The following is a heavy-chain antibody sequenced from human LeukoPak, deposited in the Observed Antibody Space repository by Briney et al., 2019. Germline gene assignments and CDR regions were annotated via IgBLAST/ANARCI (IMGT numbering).Heavy chain of an antibody. CDR1: GGSISSYY. Sequence: SETLSLTCTVSGGSISSYYWSWIRQPPGKGLEWIGYIYYSGSTNYNPSLKSRVTISVDTSKNQFSLKLGSVTAADTAVYYCARHASYTAIFDYWGQGTLVTVSS. V-gene: IGHV4-59*08. CDR2: IYYSGST. J-gene: IGHJ4*02. CDR3: ARHASYTAIFDY. D-gene: IGHD5-18*01.